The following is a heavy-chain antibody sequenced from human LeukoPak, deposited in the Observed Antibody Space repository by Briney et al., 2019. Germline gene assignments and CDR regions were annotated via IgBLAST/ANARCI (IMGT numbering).Heavy chain of an antibody. CDR3: ARGVFTGGTYYGY. V-gene: IGHV3-23*01. D-gene: IGHD1-26*01. CDR2: ISFSGRST. CDR1: GFTFSDYA. Sequence: PGGSLRLSCAVSGFTFSDYAMSWVRQAPGKGLEWVLGISFSGRSTNYADSVKGRFIISRDNSKNTLYLQMISLKPEDTAVYYCARGVFTGGTYYGYWGQGTLVTVSS. J-gene: IGHJ4*02.